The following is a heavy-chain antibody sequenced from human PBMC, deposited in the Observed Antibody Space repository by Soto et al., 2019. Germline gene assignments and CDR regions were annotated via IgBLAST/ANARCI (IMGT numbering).Heavy chain of an antibody. Sequence: GGSLRLSCAASGFTFSSYAMHWVRQAPGKGLEWMAVMSYDGSNEYYADSVKGRFTISRDNSKNTLYLQMSSLRAEDTAVYYCARDGLERHDILTGYSFDYWGQGTLVTVSS. V-gene: IGHV3-30-3*01. CDR1: GFTFSSYA. CDR2: MSYDGSNE. D-gene: IGHD3-9*01. J-gene: IGHJ4*02. CDR3: ARDGLERHDILTGYSFDY.